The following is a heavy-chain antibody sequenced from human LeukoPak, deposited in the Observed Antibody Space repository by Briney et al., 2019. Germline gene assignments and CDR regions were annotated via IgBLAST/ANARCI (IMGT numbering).Heavy chain of an antibody. CDR2: IYTSGST. CDR3: ARARLRWNAFDI. CDR1: GASISTYY. D-gene: IGHD4-23*01. Sequence: SETLSLTCTVSGASISTYYWSWIRQPAGKGPEWIGRIYTSGSTNYNPSLKSRVTMSVDTSKNQFSLKLSSVTAADTAVYYCARARLRWNAFDIWGQGTMVTVSS. V-gene: IGHV4-4*07. J-gene: IGHJ3*02.